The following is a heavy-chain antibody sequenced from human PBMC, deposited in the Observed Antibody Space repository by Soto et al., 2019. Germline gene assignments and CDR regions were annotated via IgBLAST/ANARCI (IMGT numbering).Heavy chain of an antibody. CDR2: IYYSGST. D-gene: IGHD3-3*01. CDR3: ARDGYDFWSGYPKPPYAFDI. J-gene: IGHJ3*02. V-gene: IGHV4-59*01. CDR1: GGSISSYY. Sequence: SETLSLTCTFSGGSISSYYWILIRQPPGKGLEWIGYIYYSGSTNYNPSLKSRVTISVDTSKNQFSLKLSSVTAADTAVYYCARDGYDFWSGYPKPPYAFDIWGQGTMVTVSS.